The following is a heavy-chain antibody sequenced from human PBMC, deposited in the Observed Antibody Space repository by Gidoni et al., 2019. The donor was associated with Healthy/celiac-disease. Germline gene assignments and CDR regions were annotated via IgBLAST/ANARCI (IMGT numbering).Heavy chain of an antibody. CDR1: GFTFDDYG. J-gene: IGHJ4*02. Sequence: EVQLVESGGGVVRPGGSLRISCAASGFTFDDYGMSWVRQAPGKGLGWVSGINWNGGSTGYADSVKGRFTISRDNAKNSLYLQMNSLRAEDTALYHCARGFPCTSCYEKELDYWGQGTLVTVSS. CDR2: INWNGGST. V-gene: IGHV3-20*01. CDR3: ARGFPCTSCYEKELDY. D-gene: IGHD2-2*01.